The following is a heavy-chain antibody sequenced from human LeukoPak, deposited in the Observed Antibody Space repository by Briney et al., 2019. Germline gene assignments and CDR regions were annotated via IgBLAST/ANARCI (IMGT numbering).Heavy chain of an antibody. CDR1: GFTFSDYY. Sequence: GGSLRLSCAASGFTFSDYYMSWIRQAPGKGLEWVSYISSSGSTIYYADSVKGRFTISRDNAKNSLYLQMNSLRAEDTAVYYCAREALVASDLGWFDPWGQGTLVTVSS. CDR2: ISSSGSTI. D-gene: IGHD2-15*01. CDR3: AREALVASDLGWFDP. V-gene: IGHV3-11*01. J-gene: IGHJ5*02.